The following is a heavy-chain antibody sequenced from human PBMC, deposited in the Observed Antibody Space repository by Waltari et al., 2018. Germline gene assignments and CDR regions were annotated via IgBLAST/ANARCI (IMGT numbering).Heavy chain of an antibody. CDR1: GGSISSYY. D-gene: IGHD3-3*01. CDR2: IYYSGST. Sequence: QVQLQESGPGLVKPSETLSLTCTVSGGSISSYYWSWIRQPPGKGLEWLGYIYYSGSTNYNPSLKSRVTISVDTSKNQFSLKLSSVTAADTAVYYCARDPGSGGYYDFWSGYYVGTWFDPWGQGTLVTVSS. V-gene: IGHV4-59*01. J-gene: IGHJ5*02. CDR3: ARDPGSGGYYDFWSGYYVGTWFDP.